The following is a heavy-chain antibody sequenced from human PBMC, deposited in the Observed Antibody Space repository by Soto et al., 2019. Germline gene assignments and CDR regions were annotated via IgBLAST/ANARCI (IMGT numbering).Heavy chain of an antibody. CDR2: VYYSGST. V-gene: IGHV4-39*01. CDR3: ARMISIYPYNYGMDV. D-gene: IGHD3-16*02. Sequence: SETMSLTCTIPGGSISSSSHYWGWIRQPPGKGLEWIGSVYYSGSTYYNPSLQSRVTISADTSKNQFSLKLNSVTAADTAVYYCARMISIYPYNYGMDVWGQGTAVT. J-gene: IGHJ6*02. CDR1: GGSISSSSHY.